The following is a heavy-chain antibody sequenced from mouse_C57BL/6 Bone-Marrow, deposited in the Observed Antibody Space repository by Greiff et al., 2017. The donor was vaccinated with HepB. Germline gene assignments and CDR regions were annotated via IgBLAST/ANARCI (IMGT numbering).Heavy chain of an antibody. CDR2: IDPETGGT. D-gene: IGHD1-1*01. CDR3: TSSCYYGSSYYFDY. J-gene: IGHJ2*01. CDR1: GYTFTDYE. Sequence: VQLQQSGAELVRPGASVTLSCKASGYTFTDYEMHWVKQTPVHGLEWIGAIDPETGGTAYNQKFKGKAILTADKSSSTAYMELRSLTSEDSAVYYCTSSCYYGSSYYFDYWGQGTTLTVSS. V-gene: IGHV1-15*01.